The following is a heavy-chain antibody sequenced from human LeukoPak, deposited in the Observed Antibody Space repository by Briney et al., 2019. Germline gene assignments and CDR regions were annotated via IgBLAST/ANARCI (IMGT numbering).Heavy chain of an antibody. Sequence: SETLSLTCTVSGASISTYYWGWIRQPPEKRSEWIGHISYSGGTNYNPSLKSRVTISMDTSKNQFSLNLSSVTAADTAVYYCARVPDTSGYFYYFDYWGRGTLVTVSS. CDR3: ARVPDTSGYFYYFDY. CDR2: ISYSGGT. J-gene: IGHJ4*02. D-gene: IGHD3-22*01. CDR1: GASISTYY. V-gene: IGHV4-59*01.